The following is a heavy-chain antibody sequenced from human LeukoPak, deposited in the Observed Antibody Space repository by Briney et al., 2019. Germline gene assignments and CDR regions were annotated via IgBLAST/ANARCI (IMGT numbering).Heavy chain of an antibody. CDR1: GFAFSNYW. V-gene: IGHV3-7*04. Sequence: GGSLGLSCAASGFAFSNYWMTWVRQAPGKGLEWVANIKQDGSEQYYVDSVKGRFTISRDNAKNSLYLQMNSLRAEDTAVYYCARDPQYFHWLRYFDYWGQGTLVTVSS. J-gene: IGHJ4*02. CDR3: ARDPQYFHWLRYFDY. D-gene: IGHD3-9*01. CDR2: IKQDGSEQ.